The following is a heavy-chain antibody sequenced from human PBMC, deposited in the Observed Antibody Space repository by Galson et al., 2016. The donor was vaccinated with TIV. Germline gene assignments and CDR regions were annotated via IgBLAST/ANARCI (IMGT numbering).Heavy chain of an antibody. J-gene: IGHJ5*02. CDR1: GGSISSTSYY. V-gene: IGHV4-39*01. D-gene: IGHD2-2*01. CDR3: ATYCSSTTCLFDP. Sequence: LSLTCTVSGGSISSTSYYWGWIRRPPGKGLEWIGNIYYSGSAYYNPSLKSRVTISVDTSKNQFSLKLSSVTAADTAVYYCATYCSSTTCLFDPWGQGTLVTVSS. CDR2: IYYSGSA.